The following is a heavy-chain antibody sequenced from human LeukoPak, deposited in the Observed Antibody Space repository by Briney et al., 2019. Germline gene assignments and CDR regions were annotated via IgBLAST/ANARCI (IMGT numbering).Heavy chain of an antibody. CDR3: ARAGGQWPINFDY. CDR2: INPSGGST. D-gene: IGHD6-19*01. J-gene: IGHJ4*02. CDR1: GYTFTSYG. Sequence: AASVKVSCKASGYTFTSYGISWVRQAPGQGLEWMGIINPSGGSTSYAQKFQGRVTMTRDTSTSTVYMELSSLRSEDTAVYYCARAGGQWPINFDYWGQGTLVTVSS. V-gene: IGHV1-46*01.